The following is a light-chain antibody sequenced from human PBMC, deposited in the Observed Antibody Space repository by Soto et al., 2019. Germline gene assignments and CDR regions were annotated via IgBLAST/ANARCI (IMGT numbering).Light chain of an antibody. CDR2: GAS. V-gene: IGKV3-20*01. CDR1: QSVSSNY. CDR3: QQYGTSPPLT. J-gene: IGKJ4*01. Sequence: EIVLTQSPGTLSLSPGERATLSCRASQSVSSNYLAWYQQKPGQAPRILIYGASSRATGIPDRFSGSGSATDFTLTISRLEPEDFAVYYCQQYGTSPPLTFGGGTKVDIK.